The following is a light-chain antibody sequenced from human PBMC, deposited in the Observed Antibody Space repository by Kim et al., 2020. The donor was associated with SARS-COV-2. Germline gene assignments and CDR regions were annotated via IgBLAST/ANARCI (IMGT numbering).Light chain of an antibody. CDR3: QSSDSSDTFWV. CDR2: EDT. V-gene: IGLV3-25*03. J-gene: IGLJ3*02. Sequence: QGRTARITCSGDALPNQYAYWFQQKPGQAPVLVIYEDTERPSGIPERFSGSTSGTTVTLTISGVQAEDEADYYCQSSDSSDTFWVFGGGTQLTVL. CDR1: ALPNQY.